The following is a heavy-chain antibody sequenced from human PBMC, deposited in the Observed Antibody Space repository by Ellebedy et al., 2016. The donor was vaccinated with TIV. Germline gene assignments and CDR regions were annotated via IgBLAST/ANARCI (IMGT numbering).Heavy chain of an antibody. CDR1: GFTFNNYA. J-gene: IGHJ4*02. CDR2: IGVKT. V-gene: IGHV3-23*01. D-gene: IGHD5-18*01. Sequence: GESLKISCAASGFTFNNYAMTWVRQAPGKGLEWISTIGVKTYYADSVKGRFTISRDNSKSTLDLQMSSLRAEDTAVYYCAKDRTPGDGYWVFDFWGQGTLVTVST. CDR3: AKDRTPGDGYWVFDF.